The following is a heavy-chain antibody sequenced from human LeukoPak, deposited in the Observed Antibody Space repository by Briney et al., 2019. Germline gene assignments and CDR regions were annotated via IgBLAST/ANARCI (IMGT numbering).Heavy chain of an antibody. V-gene: IGHV4-39*02. CDR3: ARDAIIAAAGTGLYV. D-gene: IGHD6-13*01. CDR2: IYYSGST. CDR1: GGSISSSSYS. J-gene: IGHJ3*01. Sequence: PSETLSLTCTVSGGSISSSSYSWGWIRQPPGRGLEWIGSIYYSGSTYYNPSLKSRVTISVDTSKNQFSLKLSTVTAADTAVYYCARDAIIAAAGTGLYVWGQGTMVTVSS.